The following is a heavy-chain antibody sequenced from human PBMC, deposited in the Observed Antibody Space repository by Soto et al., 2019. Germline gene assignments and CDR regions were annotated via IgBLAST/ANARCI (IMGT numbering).Heavy chain of an antibody. J-gene: IGHJ6*02. CDR1: GFTFGDYA. Sequence: PGGSLRLSCTASGFTFGDYAMSWFRQAPGKGLEWVGFIRSKAYGGTTEYAASVKGRFTISRDDSKSIAYLQMNSLKTEDTAVYYCTRDFPYGSSSWYYYYGMDVWGQGTTVTVSS. V-gene: IGHV3-49*03. CDR2: IRSKAYGGTT. D-gene: IGHD6-13*01. CDR3: TRDFPYGSSSWYYYYGMDV.